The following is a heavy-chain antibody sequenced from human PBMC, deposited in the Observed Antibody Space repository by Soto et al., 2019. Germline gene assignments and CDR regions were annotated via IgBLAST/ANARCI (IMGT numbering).Heavy chain of an antibody. CDR1: GFTVSSNY. V-gene: IGHV3-53*01. CDR2: IYSGGST. J-gene: IGHJ4*02. CDR3: ARGADRIAARPGYFDY. D-gene: IGHD6-6*01. Sequence: LRLSCAASGFTVSSNYMSWVRQAPGKGLEWVSVIYSGGSTYYADSVKGRFTISRDNSKNTLYLQMNSLRAEDTAVYYCARGADRIAARPGYFDYWGQGTLVTVSS.